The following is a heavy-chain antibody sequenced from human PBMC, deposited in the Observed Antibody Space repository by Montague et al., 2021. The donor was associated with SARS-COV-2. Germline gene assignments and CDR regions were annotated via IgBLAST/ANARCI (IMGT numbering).Heavy chain of an antibody. J-gene: IGHJ4*01. CDR3: AWESATAQYPEY. CDR1: GDSISSYY. CDR2: VFHSGYS. D-gene: IGHD2-2*01. Sequence: SETLSLTCTVSGDSISSYYCTWIRQPPGRGLGLIGYVFHSGYSNSYCSLTGRVTISVTTSRTQFYLTLRFVTAAATAVNYCAWESATAQYPEYWGHGALVTVSS. V-gene: IGHV4-59*01.